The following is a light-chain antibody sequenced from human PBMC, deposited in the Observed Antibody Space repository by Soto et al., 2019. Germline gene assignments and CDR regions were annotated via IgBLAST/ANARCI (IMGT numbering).Light chain of an antibody. Sequence: EIVMTQSPATLSVSPGEGATLSCRASQSVSSNLAWYQQKPGQAPRLLIYGASTRATGIPARFSGSGSGTKFTLAISSLQSEDFAVYDCEQYNTWPKTFGQGTKVDIK. V-gene: IGKV3-15*01. CDR1: QSVSSN. CDR3: EQYNTWPKT. J-gene: IGKJ1*01. CDR2: GAS.